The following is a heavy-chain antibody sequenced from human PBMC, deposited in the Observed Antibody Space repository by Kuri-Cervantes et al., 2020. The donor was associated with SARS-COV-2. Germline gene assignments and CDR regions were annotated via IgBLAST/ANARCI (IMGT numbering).Heavy chain of an antibody. CDR3: ARVDSSGYSLFDY. CDR1: GGSISNSHW. V-gene: IGHV4-4*02. J-gene: IGHJ4*02. CDR2: IYHSGSA. Sequence: SETLSLTCAVSGGSISNSHWWSWVRQPPGKGLEWIGEIYHSGSANYNPSLKSRVTMSVDTSKNQFSLKLSSVTAADTAVYYCARVDSSGYSLFDYWGQGTLVTVSS. D-gene: IGHD3-22*01.